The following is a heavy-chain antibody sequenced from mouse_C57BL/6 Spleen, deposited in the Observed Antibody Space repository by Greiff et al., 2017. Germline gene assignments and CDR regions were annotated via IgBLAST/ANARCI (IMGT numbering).Heavy chain of an antibody. CDR2: ISNKDNGYTT. CDR3: ARYTASDSYAMDF. CDR1: GFTFTDYY. V-gene: IGHV7-3*01. Sequence: EVQGVESGGGLVQPGGSLSLSCAASGFTFTDYYMSWVRQPPGKALEWLGFISNKDNGYTTEYSASVKGRFTISRDISQRILYIQMNALSAEDRATYDCARYTASDSYAMDFWAQGTSVTVSS. J-gene: IGHJ4*01.